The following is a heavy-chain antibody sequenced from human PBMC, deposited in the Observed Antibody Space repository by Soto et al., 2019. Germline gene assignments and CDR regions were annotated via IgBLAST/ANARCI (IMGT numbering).Heavy chain of an antibody. CDR3: ARDHNSLGEQKYYDFWSGSESNFDP. Sequence: GASVKVSCKASGYTFTSYGISWVRQAPGQGPEWMGWISAYNGNTNYAQKLQGRVTMTTDTSTSTAYMELRSLRSDDTAVYYCARDHNSLGEQKYYDFWSGSESNFDPWGQGTLVTVYS. V-gene: IGHV1-18*04. D-gene: IGHD3-3*01. CDR2: ISAYNGNT. CDR1: GYTFTSYG. J-gene: IGHJ5*02.